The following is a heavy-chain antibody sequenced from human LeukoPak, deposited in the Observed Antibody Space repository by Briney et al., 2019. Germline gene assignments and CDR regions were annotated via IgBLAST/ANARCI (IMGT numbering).Heavy chain of an antibody. Sequence: PGGSLRLSCAASGFTFSSYVMSWVRQAPGKGLEWVAVISYDGTNKYYADSVKGRFTISRDNSKNTLHLQMNSLRAEDTAVYYCAKDDRGNEAPFDYWGQGTLVTVSS. J-gene: IGHJ4*02. CDR1: GFTFSSYV. V-gene: IGHV3-30*18. CDR2: ISYDGTNK. CDR3: AKDDRGNEAPFDY.